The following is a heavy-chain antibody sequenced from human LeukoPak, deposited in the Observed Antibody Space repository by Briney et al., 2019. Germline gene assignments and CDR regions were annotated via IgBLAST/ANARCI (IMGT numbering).Heavy chain of an antibody. D-gene: IGHD6-6*01. CDR3: ARDLGEYSSSFDYPREMDY. CDR1: GFTFSSYA. V-gene: IGHV3-30*04. Sequence: HSGGSLRLSCAASGFTFSSYAMHWVRQAPGKGLEWVAVISYDGSNKYYADSVKGRFTISRDNSKNTLYLQMNSLRAEDTAVYYCARDLGEYSSSFDYPREMDYWGQGTLVTVSS. CDR2: ISYDGSNK. J-gene: IGHJ4*02.